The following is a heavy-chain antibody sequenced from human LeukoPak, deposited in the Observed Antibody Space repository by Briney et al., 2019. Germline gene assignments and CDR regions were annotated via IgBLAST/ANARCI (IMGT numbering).Heavy chain of an antibody. Sequence: NPSGTLSLTCAVSGGSISSSHWWSWVRQPPGKGLEWIGEVDHSGSCNYNPSLKSRVTISVDKSNNQFSLKLSSVTAADTAVYYCARETGDPPLFDYWGQGTLVTVSS. CDR3: ARETGDPPLFDY. D-gene: IGHD7-27*01. V-gene: IGHV4-4*02. CDR2: VDHSGSC. CDR1: GGSISSSHW. J-gene: IGHJ4*02.